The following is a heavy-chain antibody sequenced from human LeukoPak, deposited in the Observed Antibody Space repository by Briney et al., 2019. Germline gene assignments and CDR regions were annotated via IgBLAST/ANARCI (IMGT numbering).Heavy chain of an antibody. D-gene: IGHD2-8*01. J-gene: IGHJ4*02. CDR2: INYSGST. V-gene: IGHV4-34*01. Sequence: GTLRLSCAASGFSVSSNYMTWVRQPPGKGLEWIGEINYSGSTNYNPSLKSRVTISVDTSKNQFSLKLSSVTAADTAVYYCARQWAFDYWGQGTLVTVSS. CDR3: ARQWAFDY. CDR1: GFSVSSNY.